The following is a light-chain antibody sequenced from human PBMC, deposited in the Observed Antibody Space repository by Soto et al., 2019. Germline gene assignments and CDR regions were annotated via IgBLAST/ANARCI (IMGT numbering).Light chain of an antibody. CDR2: DVT. Sequence: QSVLTQPASVSGSPGQSITISCTGTSSDIGDYDYVSWYQHLPGKAPKLLIFDVTHRPSGVSDRFSGSKSGNTASLTISGVRPEDEADYYCASWDDRLGAVIFGGGTQLTVL. CDR3: ASWDDRLGAVI. J-gene: IGLJ2*01. CDR1: SSDIGDYDY. V-gene: IGLV2-14*01.